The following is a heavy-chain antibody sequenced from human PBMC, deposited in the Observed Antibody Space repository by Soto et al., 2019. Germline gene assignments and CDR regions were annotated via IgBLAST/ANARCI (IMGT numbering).Heavy chain of an antibody. Sequence: SETLSLTCTVSGGSISGYYWSWIRQPPGKGLEWIGYMYNTGSTVYNPSFKSRVTISVDTSKNQFSLKVRSVTAADTAVYYCARETYGDFGVIINNWFDPWGQGTLVTVSS. CDR1: GGSISGYY. CDR3: ARETYGDFGVIINNWFDP. D-gene: IGHD3-3*01. CDR2: MYNTGST. J-gene: IGHJ5*02. V-gene: IGHV4-59*12.